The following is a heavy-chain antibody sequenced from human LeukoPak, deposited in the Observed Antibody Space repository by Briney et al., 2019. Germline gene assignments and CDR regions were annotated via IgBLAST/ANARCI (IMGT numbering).Heavy chain of an antibody. CDR1: GFIFSFYC. Sequence: GGSLRLSCAASGFIFSFYCMHWVRQAPGKGPMWVSRICPDGTGISYADSVKARFTTSRDNAKNTVYLQMNSLREEDTAVYYCVRDFRSADYWGQGTLVTVSS. CDR2: ICPDGTGI. V-gene: IGHV3-74*01. CDR3: VRDFRSADY. J-gene: IGHJ4*02.